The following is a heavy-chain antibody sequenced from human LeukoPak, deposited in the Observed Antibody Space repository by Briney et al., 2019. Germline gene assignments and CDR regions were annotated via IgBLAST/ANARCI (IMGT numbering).Heavy chain of an antibody. Sequence: PGGSLRLSCAASEFMFSNYWMSWVRQAPGKGLEWVATIKQDGTEEYYTDSVKGRFIISRDNAKNSLFLQMNTLRAEDTAVYYCARTGLGMYSFDYWGQGTLVTVSS. D-gene: IGHD3/OR15-3a*01. CDR1: EFMFSNYW. V-gene: IGHV3-7*01. CDR3: ARTGLGMYSFDY. CDR2: IKQDGTEE. J-gene: IGHJ4*02.